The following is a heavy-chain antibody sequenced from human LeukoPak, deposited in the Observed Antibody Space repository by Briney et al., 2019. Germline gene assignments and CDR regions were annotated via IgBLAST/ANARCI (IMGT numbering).Heavy chain of an antibody. D-gene: IGHD2-2*01. CDR3: ARGRRTRPLDY. Sequence: SETLSLTCAAYGGSFSGYYWSWIRQPPGKGLEWIGEINHSGSTNYNPSLKSRVTISVDTSKNQFSLKLSSVTAADTAVYYCARGRRTRPLDYWGQGTLVTVSS. CDR2: INHSGST. J-gene: IGHJ4*02. V-gene: IGHV4-34*01. CDR1: GGSFSGYY.